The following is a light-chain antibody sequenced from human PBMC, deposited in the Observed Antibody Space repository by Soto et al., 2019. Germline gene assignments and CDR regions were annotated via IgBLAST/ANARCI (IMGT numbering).Light chain of an antibody. V-gene: IGKV3-20*01. CDR2: GAS. J-gene: IGKJ1*01. Sequence: EIVLTQSPGTLSLSPGDRPTLSCRASQSLSRSSLAWYQQKPGRAPRLLIYGASSRATGIPDRFSGSGSGTDFTLTISRLEPEDFAVYYCQQYGSSPRTFGQGTKVDIK. CDR3: QQYGSSPRT. CDR1: QSLSRSS.